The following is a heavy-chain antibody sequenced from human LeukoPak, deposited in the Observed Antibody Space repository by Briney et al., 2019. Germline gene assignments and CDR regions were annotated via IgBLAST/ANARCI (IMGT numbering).Heavy chain of an antibody. D-gene: IGHD3-22*01. V-gene: IGHV3-53*01. J-gene: IGHJ3*02. CDR1: GFTVRSNY. Sequence: GGSLRLSCAASGFTVRSNYMSWVRQAPGKGLEWVSVLYTDGSTYYADSVKGRFTISRDRSKNTLYLQMNSLRDDDTAVYYCAKMIGDYYDSSGAFDIWGQRTMVTVSS. CDR2: LYTDGST. CDR3: AKMIGDYYDSSGAFDI.